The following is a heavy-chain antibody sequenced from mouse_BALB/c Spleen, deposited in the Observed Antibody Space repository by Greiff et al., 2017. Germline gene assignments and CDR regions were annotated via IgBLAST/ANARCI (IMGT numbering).Heavy chain of an antibody. V-gene: IGHV2-6-2*01. D-gene: IGHD1-1*01. J-gene: IGHJ4*01. CDR1: GFSLTSYG. CDR2: IWSDGST. CDR3: ARQDYGSSYAMDY. Sequence: VKLMESGPDLVAPSQCLSITCTVSGFSLTSYGVHWVRQPPGKGLEWMVVIWSDGSTTDNTALKSRLSISKDNSKSQVFIKMNSPQTDDTAMYYCARQDYGSSYAMDYWGQGTSVTVSA.